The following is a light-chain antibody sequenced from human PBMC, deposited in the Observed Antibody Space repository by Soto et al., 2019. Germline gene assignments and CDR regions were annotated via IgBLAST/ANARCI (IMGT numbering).Light chain of an antibody. Sequence: EIVMTQSPATLSVSPGERATLSCRASQSVSSNLAWYQQKPGQAPRLLIYGASTRATGIPARFSGSGSGTKFTLTISSLQSEDFAVYYCQQYKNWPPLTFAGGTKVEIK. CDR2: GAS. V-gene: IGKV3-15*01. CDR1: QSVSSN. CDR3: QQYKNWPPLT. J-gene: IGKJ4*01.